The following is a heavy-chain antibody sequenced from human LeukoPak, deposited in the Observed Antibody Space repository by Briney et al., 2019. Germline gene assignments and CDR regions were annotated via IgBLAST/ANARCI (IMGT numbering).Heavy chain of an antibody. D-gene: IGHD4-23*01. CDR2: ISACNGYT. CDR1: GYTFTNYG. J-gene: IGHJ1*01. Sequence: ASVKVSCKASGYTFTNYGFSWVRQAPGQGLEWMGWISACNGYTDYAQKLQFRVTMTTDTSTSTAYMELRSLRSDDTAVYYCARDKAVTTEVTQHFQHWGQGTLVTVSS. CDR3: ARDKAVTTEVTQHFQH. V-gene: IGHV1-18*01.